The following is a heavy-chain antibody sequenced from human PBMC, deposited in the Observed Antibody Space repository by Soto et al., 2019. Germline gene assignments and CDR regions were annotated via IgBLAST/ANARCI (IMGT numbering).Heavy chain of an antibody. J-gene: IGHJ4*02. V-gene: IGHV3-7*04. D-gene: IGHD6-13*01. CDR3: ARGYSSSPLFEDYFDY. Sequence: EVQLVESGGGLVQPGGSLRLSCAASGFTFSRNWMTWVRQAPGKGLEWVANINPDGSEKFSVDSVKGRFTISRDNAKNSLYLQMNSLRAEDTAVYFCARGYSSSPLFEDYFDYGGQEALVTVSS. CDR1: GFTFSRNW. CDR2: INPDGSEK.